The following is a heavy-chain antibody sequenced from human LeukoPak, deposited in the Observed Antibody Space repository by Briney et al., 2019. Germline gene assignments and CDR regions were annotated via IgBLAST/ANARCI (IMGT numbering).Heavy chain of an antibody. D-gene: IGHD1-7*01. CDR1: GFTFSGYG. J-gene: IGHJ4*02. V-gene: IGHV3-30*18. CDR2: ISYGGSNK. Sequence: GGSLRLSCAASGFTFSGYGMHWVRQAPGKGLEWVAVISYGGSNKNYADSVKGRFTISRDNSKNTLYLQMNSLRAEDTAVYYCANTGRGTNERAYIDYGGQGTLVSGSS. CDR3: ANTGRGTNERAYIDY.